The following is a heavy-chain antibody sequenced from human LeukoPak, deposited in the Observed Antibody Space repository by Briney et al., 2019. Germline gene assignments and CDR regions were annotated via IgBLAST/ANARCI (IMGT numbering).Heavy chain of an antibody. CDR1: GGSISSGGYY. D-gene: IGHD3-22*01. CDR3: ARDVVINYYYGMDV. CDR2: IYYSGST. V-gene: IGHV4-31*03. J-gene: IGHJ6*02. Sequence: SETLSLTCTVSGGSISSGGYYWSWIRQHPGKALEWIGYIYYSGSTYYNPSLKSRVTISVDTSKNQFSLKLSSVTAADTAVYYCARDVVINYYYGMDVWGQGTTVTVSS.